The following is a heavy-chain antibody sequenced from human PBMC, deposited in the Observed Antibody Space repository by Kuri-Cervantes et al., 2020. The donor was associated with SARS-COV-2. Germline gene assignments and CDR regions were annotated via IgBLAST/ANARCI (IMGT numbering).Heavy chain of an antibody. CDR3: ARDPQRYFDWLLSYYYYGMDV. CDR2: ISYDGSNK. CDR1: GFTFSSYA. D-gene: IGHD3-9*01. V-gene: IGHV3-30-3*01. J-gene: IGHJ6*02. Sequence: GESLKISCAASGFTFSSYAMHWVRQAPGKGLEWVAVISYDGSNKYYADSVKGRFTISRGNSKNTLYLQMNSLRAEDTAVYYCARDPQRYFDWLLSYYYYGMDVWGQGTTVTVSS.